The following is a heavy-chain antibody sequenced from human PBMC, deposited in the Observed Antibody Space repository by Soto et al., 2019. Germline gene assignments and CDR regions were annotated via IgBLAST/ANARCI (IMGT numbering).Heavy chain of an antibody. CDR2: ISSSGSTI. Sequence: QVQLVESGGGLVKPGGSLRLSCAASGFTFSDYYMSWIRQAPGKGLEWVSYISSSGSTIYYADSVKGRFTISRDNAXXSLYLQLNSLRAEDTAGYYGARTHSAIDYYYGMDVWGQGTTVTVSS. CDR1: GFTFSDYY. CDR3: ARTHSAIDYYYGMDV. V-gene: IGHV3-11*01. D-gene: IGHD2-21*01. J-gene: IGHJ6*02.